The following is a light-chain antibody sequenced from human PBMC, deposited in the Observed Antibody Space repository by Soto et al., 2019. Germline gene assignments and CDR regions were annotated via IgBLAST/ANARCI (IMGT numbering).Light chain of an antibody. CDR3: CSLTTSHTYV. CDR2: VVS. CDR1: SSDVGGYNY. Sequence: QSALTQPASVSGSPGQSITISCTGTSSDVGGYNYVSWYQQHPGKAPKLMIYVVSNRPSGVSNRYSGSKSGNSASLTISGLQADDEADYYCCSLTTSHTYVFGSGTKLTVL. V-gene: IGLV2-14*01. J-gene: IGLJ1*01.